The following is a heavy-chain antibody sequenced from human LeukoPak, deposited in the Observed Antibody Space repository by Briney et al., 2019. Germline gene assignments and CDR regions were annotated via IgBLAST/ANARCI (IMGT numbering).Heavy chain of an antibody. CDR3: AGFVRGLPH. V-gene: IGHV3-53*01. Sequence: GGSLRLSCAASGFIASRNYMSWVRQAPGKGLEWVSVIYDGNTYYADSVKGRFTISRDNSKNTLYLQMNSLRAEDTAIYYCAGFVRGLPHWGQGALVTVSS. D-gene: IGHD3-10*01. CDR1: GFIASRNY. CDR2: IYDGNT. J-gene: IGHJ4*02.